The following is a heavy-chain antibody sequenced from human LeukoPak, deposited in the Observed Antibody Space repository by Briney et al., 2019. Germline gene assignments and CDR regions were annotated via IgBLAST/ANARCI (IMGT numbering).Heavy chain of an antibody. Sequence: ASVKLSCSASGYIFTDYGITWVRQAPGQGLEWMGWISSNTGDTVYAQNVQGRVTMTTDTSTSTAYMDLTSLKSDDTALYYCARDVSRGYMDYWGQGTLVTVSS. CDR2: ISSNTGDT. J-gene: IGHJ4*02. CDR1: GYIFTDYG. CDR3: ARDVSRGYMDY. V-gene: IGHV1-18*01.